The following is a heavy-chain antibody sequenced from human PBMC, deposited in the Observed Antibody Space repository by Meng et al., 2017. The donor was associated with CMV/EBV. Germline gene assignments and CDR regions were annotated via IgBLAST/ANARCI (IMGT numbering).Heavy chain of an antibody. CDR2: IWYDGSNK. CDR3: AKDFRDIVVGPAAEQNYYYYGMDV. CDR1: GFTFSSYG. D-gene: IGHD2-2*01. J-gene: IGHJ6*02. V-gene: IGHV3-33*06. Sequence: GESLKISCAASGFTFSSYGMHWVRQAPGKGLEWVAVIWYDGSNKYYADSVKGRFTITRDNSKNTLYLQMNSLRAEDTAVYYCAKDFRDIVVGPAAEQNYYYYGMDVWGQGTTVTVSS.